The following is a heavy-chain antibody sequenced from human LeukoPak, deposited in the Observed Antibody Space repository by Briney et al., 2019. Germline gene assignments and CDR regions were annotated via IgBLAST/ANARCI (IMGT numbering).Heavy chain of an antibody. Sequence: GGSLRLSCAASGFTVSSNYMSWVRQAPGKGLEWVSVIYSGGSTYYADSVKGRFTISRDNSKNTLYLQMNSLRAEDTAVYYCARDRGYNYGHFDYWGPGTLVTVSS. D-gene: IGHD5-18*01. V-gene: IGHV3-53*01. CDR2: IYSGGST. J-gene: IGHJ4*02. CDR3: ARDRGYNYGHFDY. CDR1: GFTVSSNY.